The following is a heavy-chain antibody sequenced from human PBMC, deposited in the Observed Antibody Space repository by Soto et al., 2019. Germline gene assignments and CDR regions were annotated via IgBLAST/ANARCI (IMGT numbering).Heavy chain of an antibody. D-gene: IGHD2-21*02. Sequence: ASGKLSCKASGYTFTRSGISWVRQAPGQGLEWMGWISTYNGDTNYAQTFQGRVTITTDTSTSTVYMELSSLRSEDTAVYYCARSIVVVTALDYWGQGTLVTVSS. CDR3: ARSIVVVTALDY. V-gene: IGHV1-18*01. CDR1: GYTFTRSG. CDR2: ISTYNGDT. J-gene: IGHJ4*02.